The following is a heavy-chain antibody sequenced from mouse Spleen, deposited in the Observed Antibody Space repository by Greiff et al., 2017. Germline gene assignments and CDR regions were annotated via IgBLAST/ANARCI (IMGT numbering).Heavy chain of an antibody. CDR2: ISYDGSN. CDR3: ARDSPYRFLAY. D-gene: IGHD2-14*01. Sequence: EVQLQESGPGLVKPSQSLSLTCSVTGYSITSGYYWNWIRQFPGNKLEWMGYISYDGSNNYNPSLKNRISITRDTSKNQFFLKLNSVTTEDTATYYCARDSPYRFLAYWGQGTLVTVSA. V-gene: IGHV3-6*01. J-gene: IGHJ3*01. CDR1: GYSITSGYY.